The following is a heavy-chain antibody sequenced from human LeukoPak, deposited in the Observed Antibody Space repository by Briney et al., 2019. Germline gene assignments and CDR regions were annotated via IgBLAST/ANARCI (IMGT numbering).Heavy chain of an antibody. D-gene: IGHD4-11*01. CDR3: TKVRSGSSNWALRVFDY. J-gene: IGHJ4*02. V-gene: IGHV3-23*01. CDR1: GFTFSSYA. Sequence: GGSLRLSCAASGFTFSSYAMSWVRQAPGKGLEWVSAISGSGGSTYYAESMKGRFTISRDNSKSTLYLEMNSLRVEDTAVYYCTKVRSGSSNWALRVFDYWGQGALATVSS. CDR2: ISGSGGST.